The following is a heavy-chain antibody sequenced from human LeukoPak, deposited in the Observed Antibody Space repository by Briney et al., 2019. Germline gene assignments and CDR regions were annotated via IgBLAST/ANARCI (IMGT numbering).Heavy chain of an antibody. V-gene: IGHV4-38-2*02. D-gene: IGHD2-15*01. CDR3: ARDRSSCSGGSCTEVLDY. CDR1: GYSISSGYY. CDR2: IYHSGST. Sequence: KPSETLSLTCTVSGYSISSGYYWGWIRQPPGKGLEWIGSIYHSGSTYYNPSLKSRVTISVDTSKNQFSLKLSSVTAADTAVYYCARDRSSCSGGSCTEVLDYWGQGTLVTVSS. J-gene: IGHJ4*02.